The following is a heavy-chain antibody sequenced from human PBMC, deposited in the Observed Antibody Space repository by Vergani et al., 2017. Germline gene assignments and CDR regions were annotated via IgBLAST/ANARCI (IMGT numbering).Heavy chain of an antibody. D-gene: IGHD3-3*01. CDR1: GGSISSYY. CDR2: IYYSWST. V-gene: IGHV4-59*01. CDR3: ARGSSTLWSTNWFDP. Sequence: QVQLQESGPGLVKPSETLSLTCTVSGGSISSYYWSWIRQPPGKGLEWIGYIYYSWSTNYNPSLKSRVTISVDTSKNQFSLKLSSVTAADTAVYYCARGSSTLWSTNWFDPWGQGTLVTVSS. J-gene: IGHJ5*02.